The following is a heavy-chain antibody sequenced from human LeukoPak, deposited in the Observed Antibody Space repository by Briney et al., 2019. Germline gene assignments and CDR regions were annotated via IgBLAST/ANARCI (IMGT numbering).Heavy chain of an antibody. V-gene: IGHV3-33*06. CDR1: GFTFSTYG. CDR2: IWSDGTNK. CDR3: AKSLVSVDSGSYYHYYYMDV. D-gene: IGHD1-26*01. Sequence: PGRSLRLSCAASGFTFSTYGMQWVRQPPGKGLAWVAIIWSDGTNKYYADSVKGRFTISGDTSKNILYLQMNGLRAEDTAVYYCAKSLVSVDSGSYYHYYYMDVWGKGTTVTVSS. J-gene: IGHJ6*03.